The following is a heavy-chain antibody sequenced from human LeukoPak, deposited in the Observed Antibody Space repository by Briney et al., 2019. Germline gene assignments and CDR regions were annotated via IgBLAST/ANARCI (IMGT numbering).Heavy chain of an antibody. CDR3: ARLAQWWLVGGSDY. CDR2: IYYSGST. J-gene: IGHJ4*02. CDR1: GGSISSSSYY. V-gene: IGHV4-39*01. Sequence: SETLSLTRTVSGGSISSSSYYCGWIRQPPGKGLEWIGSIYYSGSTYYNPSLKSRVTISVDTSKKQFSLKLSSVTAADTAVYYCARLAQWWLVGGSDYWGQGTLVTVSS. D-gene: IGHD6-19*01.